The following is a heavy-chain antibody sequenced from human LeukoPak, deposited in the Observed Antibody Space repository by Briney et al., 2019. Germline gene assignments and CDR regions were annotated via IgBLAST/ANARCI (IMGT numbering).Heavy chain of an antibody. D-gene: IGHD2-21*02. CDR2: INHSGST. CDR3: AGDLNGGPVTD. V-gene: IGHV4-34*01. Sequence: SETLSLTCAVYGGSFSAYYWTWIRQPPGKGLEWIGEINHSGSTNYNPSLKSRVTILVDTSKNQFSLKLSSVTAADTAVYYCAGDLNGGPVTDWGQGTLVTVSS. CDR1: GGSFSAYY. J-gene: IGHJ4*02.